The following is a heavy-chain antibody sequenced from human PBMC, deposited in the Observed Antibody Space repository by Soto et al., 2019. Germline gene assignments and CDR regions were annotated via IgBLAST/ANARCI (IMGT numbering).Heavy chain of an antibody. V-gene: IGHV3-7*01. Sequence: ELQLVESGGSLVQPGGSLRLSCATSGFTFSTSWMTWVRQAPGKGLEWVANINQDGSETNYVESVKGRFTISIDNGQNSVDLQMNSLRVEDTTMYYCARDADWGQGTLVTGSS. CDR1: GFTFSTSW. CDR3: ARDAD. J-gene: IGHJ4*02. CDR2: INQDGSET.